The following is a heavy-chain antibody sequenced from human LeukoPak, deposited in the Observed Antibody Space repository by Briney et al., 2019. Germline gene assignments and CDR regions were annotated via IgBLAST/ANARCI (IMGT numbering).Heavy chain of an antibody. D-gene: IGHD1-26*01. V-gene: IGHV3-74*01. CDR1: GLTFSTYW. CDR3: VRVARQTSWDNFDD. J-gene: IGHJ4*02. CDR2: INSDGSST. Sequence: GGSLRLSCAASGLTFSTYWMHWVRQAPGKEPVLVSRINSDGSSTSYGDSVKGRFTISRDNAKNTLSLEMNSLRAEDTAVYYCVRVARQTSWDNFDDWGQGSLVTVSS.